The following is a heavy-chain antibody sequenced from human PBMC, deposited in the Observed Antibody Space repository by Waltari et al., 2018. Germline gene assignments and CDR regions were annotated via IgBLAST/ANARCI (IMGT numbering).Heavy chain of an antibody. Sequence: VQLVDSGGALIQPGGSLRLSSAAAGFNVSEEFMTWVRQAPGKGLEWVSMIYKDGTPKYADCVEGRFTISRDTSENTVHLEMNSLRAEDTAVYYCARLGGALWGQGTPVTVSS. D-gene: IGHD2-21*01. CDR2: IYKDGTP. J-gene: IGHJ4*02. CDR3: ARLGGAL. V-gene: IGHV3-53*01. CDR1: GFNVSEEF.